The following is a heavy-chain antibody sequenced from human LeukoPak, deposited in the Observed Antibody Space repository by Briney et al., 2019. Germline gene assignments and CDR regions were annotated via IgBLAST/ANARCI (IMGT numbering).Heavy chain of an antibody. D-gene: IGHD2-2*01. Sequence: GGSLRLSCAASGFTFSSYAMSWVRQAPGKGLEWVSAISGSGGSTYYADSVKGRFTISRDNSKNTLYLQMNSLRAEDTAVYYCAKPGPYCSSTSCYLKGDAFDIWGQGTMVTVSS. CDR2: ISGSGGST. J-gene: IGHJ3*02. CDR1: GFTFSSYA. V-gene: IGHV3-23*01. CDR3: AKPGPYCSSTSCYLKGDAFDI.